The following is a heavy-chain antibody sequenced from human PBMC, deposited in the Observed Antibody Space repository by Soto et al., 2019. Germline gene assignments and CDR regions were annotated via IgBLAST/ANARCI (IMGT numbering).Heavy chain of an antibody. D-gene: IGHD1-1*01. CDR1: GLTFSSYG. Sequence: PGGSLRLSCAASGLTFSSYGMHWVRQAPGKGLEWVAVIWYDGSNKYYADSVKGRFTISRDNSKNTLYLQMNSLRAEDTAVYYCARDPILEGYYYYGMDVWGQGTTVTVSS. CDR3: ARDPILEGYYYYGMDV. J-gene: IGHJ6*02. CDR2: IWYDGSNK. V-gene: IGHV3-33*01.